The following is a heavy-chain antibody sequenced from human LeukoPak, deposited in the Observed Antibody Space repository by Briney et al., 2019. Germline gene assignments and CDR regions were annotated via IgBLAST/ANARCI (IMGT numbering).Heavy chain of an antibody. D-gene: IGHD4-11*01. CDR1: GFTFSDHY. CDR2: ISSSGTTI. V-gene: IGHV3-11*01. Sequence: GGSLRLSCAASGFTFSDHYMSWIRQAPGKGLEWLSYISSSGTTIYYTDSVKGRFTISRDNAKNSLYLQMNSLRAEDTAGYYCARGIRQYAKSYFDYWGQGTLVTVSS. CDR3: ARGIRQYAKSYFDY. J-gene: IGHJ4*02.